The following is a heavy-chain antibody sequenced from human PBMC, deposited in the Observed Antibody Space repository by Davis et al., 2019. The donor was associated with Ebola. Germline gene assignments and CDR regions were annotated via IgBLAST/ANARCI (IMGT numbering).Heavy chain of an antibody. D-gene: IGHD3-9*01. J-gene: IGHJ6*03. Sequence: PGGSLRLSCAASGFTFSSYAMSWVRQAPGKGLEWVSAISGSGGSTYYADSVKGRFTISRDNAKNSLYLQMNSLRDEDTAVYYCARAGFDYYYYYMDVWGKGTTVTVSS. V-gene: IGHV3-23*01. CDR1: GFTFSSYA. CDR2: ISGSGGST. CDR3: ARAGFDYYYYYMDV.